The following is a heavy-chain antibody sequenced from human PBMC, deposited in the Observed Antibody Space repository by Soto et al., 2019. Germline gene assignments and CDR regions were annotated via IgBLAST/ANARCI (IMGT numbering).Heavy chain of an antibody. D-gene: IGHD3-10*01. CDR2: ISYDGSNK. CDR1: GFTFSSYA. Sequence: GGSLRLSCAASGFTFSSYAMHWVRQAPGKGLEWVAVISYDGSNKYYADSVKGRFTISRDNSKNTLYLQMNSLRAEDTAVYYCARDQRTVRGVILDYWGQGTLVTVSS. CDR3: ARDQRTVRGVILDY. J-gene: IGHJ4*02. V-gene: IGHV3-30-3*01.